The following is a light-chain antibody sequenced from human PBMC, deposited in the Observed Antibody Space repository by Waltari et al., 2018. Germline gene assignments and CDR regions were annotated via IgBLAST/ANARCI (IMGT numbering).Light chain of an antibody. CDR2: KAS. J-gene: IGKJ4*01. V-gene: IGKV1-5*03. CDR3: QQYNSYSLLS. CDR1: ESISKW. Sequence: DIQMTQSPSTLSASVGDRVIFSCRASESISKWLAWYQQKPGKAPKLLIYKASTLESGVPSRFSRTGSETEFTLTISSLQPEDFATYYCQQYNSYSLLSFGGVTKVDIK.